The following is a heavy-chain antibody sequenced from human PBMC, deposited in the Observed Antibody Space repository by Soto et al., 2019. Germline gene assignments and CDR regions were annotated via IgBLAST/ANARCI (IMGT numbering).Heavy chain of an antibody. CDR2: VGPDGRWT. CDR3: VRDLSYGPKGICSC. CDR1: GFIFTNNW. V-gene: IGHV3-74*01. D-gene: IGHD5-18*01. J-gene: IGHJ4*02. Sequence: EVLLVESGGGLIQPGGSLRLSCAASGFIFTNNWMNWVRQVPGEGLVWLARVGPDGRWTNYADSVKGRFTISRDNAKSTVYRQMNGLRVEDTAVYYCVRDLSYGPKGICSCWGQGTQVTVSS.